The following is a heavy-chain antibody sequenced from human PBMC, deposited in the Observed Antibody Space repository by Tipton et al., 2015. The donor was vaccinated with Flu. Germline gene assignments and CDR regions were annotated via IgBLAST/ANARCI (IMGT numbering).Heavy chain of an antibody. CDR1: GGSISSNY. Sequence: TLSLTCTVSGGSISSNYWSWIRQPPGKGLEWIGYIYYSGSINYTPSLRSRVTISVDTTKNQFSLKLSSVTATDTAVYYCARECVTTGAFDISGLGTMVTVSS. CDR2: IYYSGSI. D-gene: IGHD1-14*01. V-gene: IGHV4-59*01. J-gene: IGHJ3*02. CDR3: ARECVTTGAFDI.